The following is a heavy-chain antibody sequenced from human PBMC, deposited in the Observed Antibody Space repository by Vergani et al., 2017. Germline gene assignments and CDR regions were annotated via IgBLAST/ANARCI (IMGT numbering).Heavy chain of an antibody. CDR1: GFTFSSYA. Sequence: EVQLLESGGGLVQPGGSLRLSCAASGFTFSSYAMSWVRQAPGKGLEWVSAISGSGGSTYYADSVKGRFTISRDNSKNTLYLQMNSLRAEDTAVYDCAKGAERSIVVVTAILYWGQGTLVTVSS. CDR2: ISGSGGST. D-gene: IGHD2-21*02. V-gene: IGHV3-23*01. J-gene: IGHJ4*02. CDR3: AKGAERSIVVVTAILY.